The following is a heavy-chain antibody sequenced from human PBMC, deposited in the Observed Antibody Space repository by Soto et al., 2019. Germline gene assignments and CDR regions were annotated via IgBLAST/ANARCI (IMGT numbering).Heavy chain of an antibody. CDR3: AKKSSGNSYFYFDY. Sequence: EVQLLESGGGLLQPGGSLRLSCAASGFTFSTYAMSWVRQAPGKGLEWVSGLTDSGASTYYADSVKGRFTISRDNSKNTLYLQMNSLRAEDTAVYYCAKKSSGNSYFYFDYWGQGTLVTVSS. J-gene: IGHJ4*02. CDR2: LTDSGAST. CDR1: GFTFSTYA. D-gene: IGHD3-22*01. V-gene: IGHV3-23*01.